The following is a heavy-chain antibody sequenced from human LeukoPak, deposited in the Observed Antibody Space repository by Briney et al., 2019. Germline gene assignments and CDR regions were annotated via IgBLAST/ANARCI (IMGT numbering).Heavy chain of an antibody. Sequence: PGGSLRLSCAASGFTFSSYAMSWVRQAPGKGLEWVSAISGSGGSTYYADSVKGRFTISRDNSKNTLYLQMNSLRAEDTAVYYCARSGATWDLGYYYMDVWGKGTTVTVSS. D-gene: IGHD1-26*01. V-gene: IGHV3-23*01. CDR1: GFTFSSYA. CDR2: ISGSGGST. CDR3: ARSGATWDLGYYYMDV. J-gene: IGHJ6*03.